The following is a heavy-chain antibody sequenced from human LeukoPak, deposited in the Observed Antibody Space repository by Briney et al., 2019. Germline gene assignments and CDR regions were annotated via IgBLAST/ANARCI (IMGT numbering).Heavy chain of an antibody. D-gene: IGHD2-2*01. J-gene: IGHJ4*02. Sequence: PGGSLRLSCAASGFTFSNYAMNWVRQAPGKGLEWVSGISGSAGSTYYADSVKGRFTISRDNSKNTLYLQMGSLRADDTAVYYCSKDPHARVVVAVLHWGQGTLVTVSS. V-gene: IGHV3-23*01. CDR3: SKDPHARVVVAVLH. CDR1: GFTFSNYA. CDR2: ISGSAGST.